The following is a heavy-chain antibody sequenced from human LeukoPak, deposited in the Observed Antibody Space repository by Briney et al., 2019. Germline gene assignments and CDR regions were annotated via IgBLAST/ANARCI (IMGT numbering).Heavy chain of an antibody. Sequence: EASVKVSCKASGYTFTGYYMHWVRQAPGQGLEWMGWINPNSGGTNYAQKFQGRVTMTRDTSISTAYMELSSLRSEDTAVYYCARSPGDTIFGVRYYYYMDVWGKGTTVTVSS. CDR1: GYTFTGYY. CDR2: INPNSGGT. V-gene: IGHV1-2*02. CDR3: ARSPGDTIFGVRYYYYMDV. J-gene: IGHJ6*03. D-gene: IGHD3-3*01.